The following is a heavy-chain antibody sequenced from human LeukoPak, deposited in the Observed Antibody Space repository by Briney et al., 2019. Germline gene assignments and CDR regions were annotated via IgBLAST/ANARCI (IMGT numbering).Heavy chain of an antibody. V-gene: IGHV4-59*01. D-gene: IGHD2-2*01. CDR3: ARSYCSSTSCRFDY. Sequence: SETLSLTCTVSGGSLSSYYWSWIRQPPGKGLEWIGYIYYSGSTNYNPSLKSRVTISVDTSKNQFSLKLSSVTAADTAVYYCARSYCSSTSCRFDYWGQGTLVTVSS. CDR2: IYYSGST. CDR1: GGSLSSYY. J-gene: IGHJ4*02.